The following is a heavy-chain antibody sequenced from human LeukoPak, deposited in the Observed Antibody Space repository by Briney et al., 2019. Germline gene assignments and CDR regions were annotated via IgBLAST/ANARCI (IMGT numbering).Heavy chain of an antibody. D-gene: IGHD3-22*01. V-gene: IGHV3-7*04. CDR2: IKEDGSER. CDR1: GFTFTRYW. Sequence: GGSQRLSCAASGFTFTRYWMSWVRQAPGKGLEWVASIKEDGSERHYVDSVKGRFTISRDNVKNSLFLQMNGLRADDTAVYYCARDCLFDQGSGGYYYPAFDYWGQGTLVTVSS. J-gene: IGHJ4*02. CDR3: ARDCLFDQGSGGYYYPAFDY.